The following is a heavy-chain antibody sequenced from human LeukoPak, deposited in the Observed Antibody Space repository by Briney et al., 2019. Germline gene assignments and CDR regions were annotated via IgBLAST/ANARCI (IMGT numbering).Heavy chain of an antibody. Sequence: GRSLRHSCAASGFTFDDYSMHWVRQAPGKGLEWLSGIDWNSGSIGYADSVKGRFTISRDNAKNSLYLQMNSLRADDTAFYYCAKDFSFAATSYYFDFWGRGTLVTVSS. CDR2: IDWNSGSI. V-gene: IGHV3-9*01. D-gene: IGHD2-15*01. CDR1: GFTFDDYS. J-gene: IGHJ4*02. CDR3: AKDFSFAATSYYFDF.